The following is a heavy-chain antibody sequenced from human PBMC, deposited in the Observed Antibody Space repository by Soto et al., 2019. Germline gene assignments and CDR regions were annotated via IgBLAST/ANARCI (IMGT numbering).Heavy chain of an antibody. J-gene: IGHJ5*02. CDR3: ARDLQWLTEGGNWFDP. Sequence: ASVKVSCKASGYTFTSYAMHWVRQAPGQRLEWMGWINAGNGNTKYSQKFQGRVTITRDTSASTAYMELSSLRSEDTAVYYCARDLQWLTEGGNWFDPWGQGTLVTVSS. CDR1: GYTFTSYA. V-gene: IGHV1-3*01. D-gene: IGHD6-19*01. CDR2: INAGNGNT.